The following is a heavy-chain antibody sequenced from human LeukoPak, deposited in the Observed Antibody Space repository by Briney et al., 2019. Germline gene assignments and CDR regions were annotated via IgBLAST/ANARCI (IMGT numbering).Heavy chain of an antibody. CDR2: IYYSGST. V-gene: IGHV4-59*01. CDR3: ARVRLTPQSGHKYYFDY. Sequence: SETLSLTCTVSGGSFSSYYLSWIRQPPGKGLEWIGYIYYSGSTNYNPSLKSRVTISVDTSKNQFSLKLSSVTAADTAVYYCARVRLTPQSGHKYYFDYWGQGTLVTVSS. CDR1: GGSFSSYY. D-gene: IGHD3-3*01. J-gene: IGHJ4*02.